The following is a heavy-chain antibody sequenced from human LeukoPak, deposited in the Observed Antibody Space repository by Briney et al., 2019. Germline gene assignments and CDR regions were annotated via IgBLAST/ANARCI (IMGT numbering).Heavy chain of an antibody. CDR1: GFTFSNSW. J-gene: IGHJ4*02. D-gene: IGHD3-16*01. V-gene: IGHV3-15*01. CDR2: IKSKTDGGTT. Sequence: GGSLRLSCAASGFTFSNSWMSWVRQAPGKGLEWVGRIKSKTDGGTTDYAERVKGRFTISSDESKNTLYLQMNSLKTEDTAGYDCTTDGAYDYVWGTVPLPDYWGQGTLVTVSS. CDR3: TTDGAYDYVWGTVPLPDY.